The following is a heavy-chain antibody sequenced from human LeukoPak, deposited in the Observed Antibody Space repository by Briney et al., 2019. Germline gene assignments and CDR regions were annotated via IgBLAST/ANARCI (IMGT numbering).Heavy chain of an antibody. CDR1: GGSFSGYY. Sequence: SETLSLTCAVYGGSFSGYYWSWIRQPPGKGLEWIGEINHSGSTNYNPSLKSRVTISVDKSKNQFSLKLSSVTAADTAVYYCATLLPSYSSGWTMDDYWGQGTLVTVSS. CDR3: ATLLPSYSSGWTMDDY. D-gene: IGHD6-19*01. V-gene: IGHV4-34*01. CDR2: INHSGST. J-gene: IGHJ4*02.